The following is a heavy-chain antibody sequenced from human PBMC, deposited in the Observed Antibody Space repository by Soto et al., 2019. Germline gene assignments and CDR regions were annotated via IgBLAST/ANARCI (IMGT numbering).Heavy chain of an antibody. D-gene: IGHD3-16*01. CDR1: GGSFSGYY. Sequence: SETLSLTCAVYGGSFSGYYWSWIRQPPGKGLEWIGEINHSGSTNYNPSLKSRVTISVDTSKNQFSLKLSSVTAADTAVYYCARARWGVTSLGYYYYYMDVWGKGTTVTVSS. V-gene: IGHV4-34*01. CDR3: ARARWGVTSLGYYYYYMDV. CDR2: INHSGST. J-gene: IGHJ6*03.